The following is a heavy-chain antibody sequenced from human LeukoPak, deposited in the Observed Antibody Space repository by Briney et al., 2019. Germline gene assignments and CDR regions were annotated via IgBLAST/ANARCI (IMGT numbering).Heavy chain of an antibody. D-gene: IGHD6-13*01. Sequence: PSETLSLTCTVSGDSISNYYWSWIRQPPGQGLEWIGYIYYSGSTNYNPSLKSRVTISVDTSKNQFSLKLSSVTAADTAVYYCAREVVAAPGTVDYWGQGTLVTVSS. J-gene: IGHJ4*01. CDR3: AREVVAAPGTVDY. CDR2: IYYSGST. V-gene: IGHV4-59*01. CDR1: GDSISNYY.